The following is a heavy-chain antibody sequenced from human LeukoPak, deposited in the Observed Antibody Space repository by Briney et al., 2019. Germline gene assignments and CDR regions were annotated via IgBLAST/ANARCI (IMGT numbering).Heavy chain of an antibody. V-gene: IGHV5-51*01. D-gene: IGHD2-8*01. J-gene: IGHJ4*02. CDR3: ARRGVYATSPFDY. Sequence: GESLKISCKGSGYRFTSYWIGWVRQMPGEGLEWMAIIYPGDSDTRYSPSFQGQVTISADKSISTAYLQWSSLKATDAAMYYCARRGVYATSPFDYWGQGTLVTVSS. CDR2: IYPGDSDT. CDR1: GYRFTSYW.